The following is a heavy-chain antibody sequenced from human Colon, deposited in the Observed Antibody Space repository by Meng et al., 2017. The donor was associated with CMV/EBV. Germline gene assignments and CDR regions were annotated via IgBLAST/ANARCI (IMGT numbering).Heavy chain of an antibody. CDR2: INPNSGGT. D-gene: IGHD3-22*01. V-gene: IGHV1-2*02. J-gene: IGHJ4*02. Sequence: QVQLVQSGAEVKKPGASVKVSCKASEYTFTGYYMHWVRQAPGQGLEWMGWINPNSGGTNYAQKFQGRVTMTRDMSITTAYMELSRLRSDDTAVYYCARDWYPGDRRGSFDYWGQGTLVTVSS. CDR3: ARDWYPGDRRGSFDY. CDR1: EYTFTGYY.